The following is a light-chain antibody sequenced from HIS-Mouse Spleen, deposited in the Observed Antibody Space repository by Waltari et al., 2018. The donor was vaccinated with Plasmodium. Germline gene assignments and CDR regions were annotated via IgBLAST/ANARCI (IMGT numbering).Light chain of an antibody. CDR2: DVS. CDR1: SSDVGGYNS. J-gene: IGLJ3*02. V-gene: IGLV2-11*01. Sequence: QSALTQPRSVSGSPGQSVTISCTGTSSDVGGYNSVYWYQQHPGKAPKLRIYDVSKWPSGVPDRFSGSKSGNTASLTISGLQAEDEADYYCCSYAGSYTWVFGGGTKLTVL. CDR3: CSYAGSYTWV.